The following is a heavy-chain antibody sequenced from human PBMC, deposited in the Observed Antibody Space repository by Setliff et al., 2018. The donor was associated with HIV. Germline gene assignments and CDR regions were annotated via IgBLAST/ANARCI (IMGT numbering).Heavy chain of an antibody. CDR3: ARRLAIGHWYFDI. CDR2: IYYTGST. V-gene: IGHV4-39*01. Sequence: SETLSLTCSVSGGPMRSSSYYWGWIRQPPGKGLEWIGSIYYTGSTYSNPSLKSRLTISEGASKSQFSLTLRTVTAADTAVYYCARRLAIGHWYFDIRGRGTLVTVSS. CDR1: GGPMRSSSYY. J-gene: IGHJ2*01.